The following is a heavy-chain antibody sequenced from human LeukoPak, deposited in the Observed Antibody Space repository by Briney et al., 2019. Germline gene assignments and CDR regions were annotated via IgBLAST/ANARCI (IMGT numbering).Heavy chain of an antibody. V-gene: IGHV3-30-3*01. CDR2: ISYDGSNK. CDR3: ARVPLMITFGGAPGGMDV. J-gene: IGHJ6*02. CDR1: GFTFSSYA. Sequence: GGSLRLSCAASGFTFSSYAMHWVRQAPGKGLEWVAVISYDGSNKYYADSVKGRFTISRDNSKNTLYLQMNSLRAEDTAVYYCARVPLMITFGGAPGGMDVWGQGTTVTVSS. D-gene: IGHD3-16*01.